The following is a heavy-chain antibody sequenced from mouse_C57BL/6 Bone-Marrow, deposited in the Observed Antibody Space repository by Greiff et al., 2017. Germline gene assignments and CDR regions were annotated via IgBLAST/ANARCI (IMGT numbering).Heavy chain of an antibody. CDR3: ARDDDGYWYCDV. CDR2: INPNNGGT. D-gene: IGHD2-3*01. Sequence: VQLQQSGPELVKPGASVKMSCKASGYTFTDYNMPWVKQSHGKSLEWIGYINPNNGGTSYNQKFKGKATLTVNKSYSTADMELRSLTSEDAAVYYCARDDDGYWYCDVWGTGTTVTVSS. J-gene: IGHJ1*03. CDR1: GYTFTDYN. V-gene: IGHV1-22*01.